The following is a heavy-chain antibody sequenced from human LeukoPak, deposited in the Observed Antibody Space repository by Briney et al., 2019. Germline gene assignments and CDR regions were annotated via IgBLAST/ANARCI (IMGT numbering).Heavy chain of an antibody. CDR3: ARGLYGGYVGYYFDY. CDR2: MNPNSGNT. Sequence: GASVKVSCKASGYTFTSYDINWVRQATGQGLEWMGWMNPNSGNTGYAQKFQGRVTITSNTSISTASMELSSLRSEDTAVYYCARGLYGGYVGYYFDYWGQETLVTVSS. D-gene: IGHD5-12*01. V-gene: IGHV1-8*03. CDR1: GYTFTSYD. J-gene: IGHJ4*02.